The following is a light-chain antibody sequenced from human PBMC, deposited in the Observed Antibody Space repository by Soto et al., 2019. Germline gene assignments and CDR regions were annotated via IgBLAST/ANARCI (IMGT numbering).Light chain of an antibody. J-gene: IGLJ3*02. CDR2: EVT. CDR1: SSDIGAYNY. CDR3: ASHAGSSWV. V-gene: IGLV2-8*01. Sequence: QSVLTQPPSASGSPGQSVTISCTGTSSDIGAYNYVSWYQQHPGKAPKVMISEVTKRPSGVPDRFSGSKSGNTASLTVSGLQAEDEADYYCASHAGSSWVFGGGTKLTVL.